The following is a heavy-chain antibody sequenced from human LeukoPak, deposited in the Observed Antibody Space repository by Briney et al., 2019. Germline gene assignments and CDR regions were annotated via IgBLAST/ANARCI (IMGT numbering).Heavy chain of an antibody. V-gene: IGHV3-9*01. CDR2: ISWNSGSI. CDR3: AKKAAASGFDY. J-gene: IGHJ4*02. Sequence: PGGSLRLSCAASGFTFDDYAMHWVRQAPGQGLEWVSGISWNSGSIGYADSVKGRFTISRDNAKNSLYLQMNSLRAEDTALYYCAKKAAASGFDYWGQGTLVTVSS. D-gene: IGHD2-2*01. CDR1: GFTFDDYA.